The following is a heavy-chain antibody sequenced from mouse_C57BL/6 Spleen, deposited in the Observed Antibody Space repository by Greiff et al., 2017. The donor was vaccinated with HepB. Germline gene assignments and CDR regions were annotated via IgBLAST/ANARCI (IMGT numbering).Heavy chain of an antibody. CDR1: GFNIKDYY. Sequence: EVQLQQSGAELVRPGASVKLSCTASGFNIKDYYMHWVKQRPEQGLEWIGRIDPEDGDTEYAPKFQGKATMTADTSSNTAYLQLSSLTSEDTAVYYCTTPRGSSYGEFAYWGQGTLVTVSA. CDR2: IDPEDGDT. CDR3: TTPRGSSYGEFAY. J-gene: IGHJ3*01. D-gene: IGHD1-1*01. V-gene: IGHV14-1*01.